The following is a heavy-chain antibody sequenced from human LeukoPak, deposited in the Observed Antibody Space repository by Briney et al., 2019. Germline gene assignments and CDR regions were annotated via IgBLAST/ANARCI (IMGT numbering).Heavy chain of an antibody. CDR3: TTSTYDFWSGYYTGYFDY. CDR1: GFTFSNAW. D-gene: IGHD3-3*01. CDR2: IKSKTDGGST. J-gene: IGHJ4*02. V-gene: IGHV3-15*01. Sequence: GGSLRLSCAASGFTFSNAWMSWVRQAPGKGLEWVGRIKSKTDGGSTDYAAPVKGRFTISRDDSKNTLYLQMNSLKTEDTAVYYCTTSTYDFWSGYYTGYFDYWGQGTLVTVSS.